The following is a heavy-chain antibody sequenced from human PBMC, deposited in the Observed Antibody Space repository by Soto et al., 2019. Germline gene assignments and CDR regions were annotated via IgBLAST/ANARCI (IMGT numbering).Heavy chain of an antibody. D-gene: IGHD5-12*01. Sequence: PGESLKISCKGSGFVFADVWIGWVRQTPDKGLEWVGIIHPRDSNTLYSPSFQGQVTISADMSISTIYLQWNSLKASDTAMYYCAKRAYTPYDLSSLHWFDPWGQGTLVTVSS. CDR1: GFVFADVW. CDR3: AKRAYTPYDLSSLHWFDP. V-gene: IGHV5-51*01. J-gene: IGHJ5*02. CDR2: IHPRDSNT.